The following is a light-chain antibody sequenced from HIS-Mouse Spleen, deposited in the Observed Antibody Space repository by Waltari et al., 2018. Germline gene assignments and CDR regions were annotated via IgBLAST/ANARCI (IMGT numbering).Light chain of an antibody. CDR3: CSYAGSVV. Sequence: QSALTQPASVSGSPGQSITISCTGTSSDVGSYNFVSWYQHHPGKAPKLMIYEGSKRTSGVSNRLSGSKSGNTASLTISGLQAEDAADYYCCSYAGSVVFGGGTKLTVL. V-gene: IGLV2-23*01. CDR2: EGS. CDR1: SSDVGSYNF. J-gene: IGLJ2*01.